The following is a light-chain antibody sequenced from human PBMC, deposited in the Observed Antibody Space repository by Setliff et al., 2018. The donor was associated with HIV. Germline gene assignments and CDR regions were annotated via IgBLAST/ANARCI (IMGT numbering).Light chain of an antibody. CDR2: EVS. CDR1: SSDVGSYNL. V-gene: IGLV2-23*02. Sequence: ALAQPASVSGSPGQSITISCTGTSSDVGSYNLVSWYQQHPGKAPKLMIYEVSERPSGVSNRFSGSKSGNTASLTISGLQAEDEADYYCCSYAGGSTYVFGTGTKVTVL. CDR3: CSYAGGSTYV. J-gene: IGLJ1*01.